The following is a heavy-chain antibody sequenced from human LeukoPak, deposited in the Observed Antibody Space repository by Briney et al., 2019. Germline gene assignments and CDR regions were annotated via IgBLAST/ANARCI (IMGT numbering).Heavy chain of an antibody. D-gene: IGHD2-15*01. CDR2: ITDTGST. CDR3: AKGAAGSDAFDI. J-gene: IGHJ3*02. CDR1: GFTFSNYA. Sequence: GGSLRLSCAASGFTFSNYAMTWIRQAPGKGLEWVSTITDTGSTNYADSVKGRFTTSRDNSKNTLYLQMNSLRAEDTALYYCAKGAAGSDAFDIWGQGTMVTVSS. V-gene: IGHV3-23*01.